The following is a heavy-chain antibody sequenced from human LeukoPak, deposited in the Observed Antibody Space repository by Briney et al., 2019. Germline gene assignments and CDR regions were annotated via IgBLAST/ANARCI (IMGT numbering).Heavy chain of an antibody. CDR3: ARDPTRDGYNYGKFDY. CDR2: IHSGGRT. Sequence: GGSLRLSCAASGLTLTRNYINWVRQAPGKGVEWVSVIHSGGRTYYPDSVRGRFTISRDISKNMVYLQMNSLRAEDTAVYYCARDPTRDGYNYGKFDYWGQGTLVTVSS. V-gene: IGHV3-66*01. CDR1: GLTLTRNY. J-gene: IGHJ4*02. D-gene: IGHD5-24*01.